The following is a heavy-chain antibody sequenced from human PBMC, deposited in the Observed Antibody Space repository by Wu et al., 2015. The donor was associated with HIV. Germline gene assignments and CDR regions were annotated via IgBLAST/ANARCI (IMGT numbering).Heavy chain of an antibody. Sequence: QVQLVQSGAEVKKPGSSVKVSCKASGGTFSSYAISWVRQAPGQGLEWMGRIIPIFGTEKSHSRSKGRVTITADESTSTVYMELSSLRSEDTAMYYCDERYPAGAPSTRYYGYGTSWGQGTTVTVSS. CDR1: GGTFSSYA. V-gene: IGHV1-69*18. D-gene: IGHD2/OR15-2a*01. J-gene: IGHJ6*02. CDR2: IIPIFGTE. CDR3: DERYPAGAPSTRYYGYGTS.